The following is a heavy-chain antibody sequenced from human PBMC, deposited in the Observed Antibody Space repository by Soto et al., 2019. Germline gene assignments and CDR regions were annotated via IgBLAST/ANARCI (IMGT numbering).Heavy chain of an antibody. CDR3: AKDQKITALSDFDS. CDR2: VSYDGSNK. V-gene: IGHV3-30*18. CDR1: GFTFRSYG. Sequence: GGSLRLSCEASGFTFRSYGMHWVRQAPGKGLEWVAVVSYDGSNKLYAASVKDRLIISRDNSKNTLYLQMNSLRAEDTALYYCAKDQKITALSDFDSWGQGTLVTVSS. D-gene: IGHD3-16*01. J-gene: IGHJ4*02.